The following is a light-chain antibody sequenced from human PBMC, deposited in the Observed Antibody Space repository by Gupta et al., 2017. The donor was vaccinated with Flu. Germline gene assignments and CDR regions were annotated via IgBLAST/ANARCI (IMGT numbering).Light chain of an antibody. Sequence: GQSGAISCHGTRSEVGAYIYDCRYQKQSGHAHEIIVSTVNERPAGLPGRFTGSKSDNTASLPISGIKNEDEGDYHCKTYGDNKVFGGGTRLTVL. CDR1: RSEVGAYIY. CDR3: KTYGDNKV. CDR2: TVN. V-gene: IGLV2-8*01. J-gene: IGLJ2*01.